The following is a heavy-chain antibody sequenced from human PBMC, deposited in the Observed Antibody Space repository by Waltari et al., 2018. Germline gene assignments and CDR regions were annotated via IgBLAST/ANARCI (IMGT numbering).Heavy chain of an antibody. CDR2: INPNSGGT. Sequence: QVQLVQSGAEVKKPGASVKVSCKASGYTFTGYYMHWVRQAPGQGLEWMGRINPNSGGTNYAQKFQGRVTMTRDTSISTAYMELSRLRSDDTAVYYCASDPHYYDSSGYYAGGGYWGQGTLVIVSS. J-gene: IGHJ4*02. V-gene: IGHV1-2*06. CDR3: ASDPHYYDSSGYYAGGGY. CDR1: GYTFTGYY. D-gene: IGHD3-22*01.